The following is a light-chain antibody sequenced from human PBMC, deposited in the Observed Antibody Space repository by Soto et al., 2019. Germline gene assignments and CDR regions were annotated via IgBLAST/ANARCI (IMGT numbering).Light chain of an antibody. CDR3: CSYAGGPYV. J-gene: IGLJ1*01. Sequence: QSALTQPASVSGSPGQWITISCTGTSSDVGSYNLVSWYQQHPGKAPKLMIYEGSKRPSGVSNRFSGSKSGNTASLTISGLQAEDEADYYCCSYAGGPYVFGTGTKLTVL. CDR1: SSDVGSYNL. V-gene: IGLV2-23*01. CDR2: EGS.